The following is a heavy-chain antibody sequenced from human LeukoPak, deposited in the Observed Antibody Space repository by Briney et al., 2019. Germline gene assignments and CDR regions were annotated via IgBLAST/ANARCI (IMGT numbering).Heavy chain of an antibody. Sequence: GESLKISCKGSGYSFTSYWIGWVRQMPGKGLEWMGIIHPADSDIRYSPPFQDQVTISADKSISTAYLQWSSLKASDTAMYYCARQRDYDILTGYEFDPWGQGTLVTVSS. J-gene: IGHJ5*02. D-gene: IGHD3-9*01. CDR1: GYSFTSYW. CDR2: IHPADSDI. CDR3: ARQRDYDILTGYEFDP. V-gene: IGHV5-51*01.